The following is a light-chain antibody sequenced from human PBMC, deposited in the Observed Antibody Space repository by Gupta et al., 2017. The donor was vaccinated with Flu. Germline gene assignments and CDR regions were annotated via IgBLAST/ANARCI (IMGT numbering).Light chain of an antibody. CDR1: QDISRF. CDR3: QYYDNLPF. Sequence: DVQVTQSPSSLSASVGDRVTFTCQASQDISRFLNWYQQKPGKAPNLLISDASNLETGVPSRFSGSGSGTDFIFTISSLQPEDIATYFCQYYDNLPFFGGGTKVEI. V-gene: IGKV1-33*01. J-gene: IGKJ4*01. CDR2: DAS.